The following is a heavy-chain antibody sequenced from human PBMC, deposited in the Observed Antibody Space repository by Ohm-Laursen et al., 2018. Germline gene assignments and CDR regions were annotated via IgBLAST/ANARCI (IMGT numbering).Heavy chain of an antibody. CDR3: ARGRRTTGWPYFDN. CDR2: IYSGGNT. D-gene: IGHD1-1*01. J-gene: IGHJ4*02. Sequence: PGTLSLTCIVSGDSLSSGPEDWSWIRQPPGQGLEYIGFIYSGGNTNYNPSLKNRVTMSVDTSKNQFSLKLNSVTAADTAVYYCARGRRTTGWPYFDNWGQGTLVTVSS. V-gene: IGHV4-61*01. CDR1: GDSLSSGPED.